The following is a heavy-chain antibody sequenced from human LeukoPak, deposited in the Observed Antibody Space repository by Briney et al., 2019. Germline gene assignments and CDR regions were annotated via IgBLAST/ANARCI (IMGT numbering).Heavy chain of an antibody. CDR1: GYSISSDYY. V-gene: IGHV4-38-2*02. J-gene: IGHJ5*02. CDR3: ARDHLANLASRLFDP. Sequence: SETLSLTCTVSGYSISSDYYWGWIRQPPGKGLEWIGSIHHSGRTYYNPSLKSRVTISVDTSKDQFSLKLSSVTAADTAVYYCARDHLANLASRLFDPWGQGTLVTVSS. D-gene: IGHD3-3*01. CDR2: IHHSGRT.